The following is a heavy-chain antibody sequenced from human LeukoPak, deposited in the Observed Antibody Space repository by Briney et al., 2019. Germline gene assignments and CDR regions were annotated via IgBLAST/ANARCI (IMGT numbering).Heavy chain of an antibody. CDR2: ISWNSGSI. CDR1: GFTFDDYA. D-gene: IGHD3-16*01. J-gene: IGHJ4*02. V-gene: IGHV3-9*01. CDR3: AKEDRRGRHFDY. Sequence: PGGSLRLSCAASGFTFDDYATHWVRQAPGKGLEWVSGISWNSGSIGYADSVKGRFTISRDNAKNSLYLQMNSPRAEDTALYYCAKEDRRGRHFDYWGQGTLVTVSS.